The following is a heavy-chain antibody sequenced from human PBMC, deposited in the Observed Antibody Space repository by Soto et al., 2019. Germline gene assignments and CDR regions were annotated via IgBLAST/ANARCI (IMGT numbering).Heavy chain of an antibody. Sequence: EVQLVESGGGLVKPGGSPRLSCAASGFTFSSYSMNWVRQAPGKGLEWVSSISSSSSYIYYADSVKGRFTISRDNAKNSLYLQMNSLRAEDTAVYYCARDPHWYFDLWGRGTLVTVSS. CDR1: GFTFSSYS. J-gene: IGHJ2*01. V-gene: IGHV3-21*01. CDR3: ARDPHWYFDL. CDR2: ISSSSSYI.